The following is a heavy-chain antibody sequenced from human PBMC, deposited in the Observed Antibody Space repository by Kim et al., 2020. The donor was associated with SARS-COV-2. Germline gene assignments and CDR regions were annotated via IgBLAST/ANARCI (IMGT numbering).Heavy chain of an antibody. D-gene: IGHD1-26*01. J-gene: IGHJ4*02. CDR1: GFTFDDYA. V-gene: IGHV3-43*02. CDR2: ISGDGGST. CDR3: AKDIGPVRSYPPFYY. Sequence: GGSLRLSCAASGFTFDDYAMHWVRQAPGKGLEWVSLISGDGGSTYYADSVKGRFTISRDNSKNSLYLQMNSLRTEDTALYYCAKDIGPVRSYPPFYYWGQGTLVTVSS.